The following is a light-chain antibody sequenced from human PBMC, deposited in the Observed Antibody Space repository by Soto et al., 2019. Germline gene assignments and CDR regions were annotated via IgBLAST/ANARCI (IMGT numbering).Light chain of an antibody. CDR1: SSNIGAGYN. CDR2: GNS. CDR3: QSYDSSLSSYV. J-gene: IGLJ1*01. Sequence: QSVLTQPPSVSGAPGQRVTISCTGSSSNIGAGYNVHWYQQPPGTAPKLLVYGNSNRPSGVPYRFSGSKSGTSASLAITGLQAEDEADYYCQSYDSSLSSYVFGTGTKLTVL. V-gene: IGLV1-40*01.